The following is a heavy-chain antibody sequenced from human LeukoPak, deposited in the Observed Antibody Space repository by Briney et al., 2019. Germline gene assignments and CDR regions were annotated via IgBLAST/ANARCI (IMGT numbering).Heavy chain of an antibody. CDR3: ARESSGWPYDAFDI. J-gene: IGHJ3*02. V-gene: IGHV3-7*01. CDR1: GFTFSSYW. Sequence: GGSLRLSCAASGFTFSSYWMSWVRQAPGKGLEWVANIKQDGSEKYYVDSVKGRFTISRDDAKNSLYLQMNSLRAEDTAVYYCARESSGWPYDAFDIWGQGTMVTVSS. CDR2: IKQDGSEK. D-gene: IGHD6-19*01.